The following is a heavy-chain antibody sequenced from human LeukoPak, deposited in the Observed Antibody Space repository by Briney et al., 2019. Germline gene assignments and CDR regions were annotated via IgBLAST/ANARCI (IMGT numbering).Heavy chain of an antibody. CDR2: IVVGSGNT. CDR3: AAAVAYYDFWSGYYGMDV. J-gene: IGHJ6*03. D-gene: IGHD3-3*01. Sequence: GASVKVSCKASGFTFTSSAMQWVRQARGQRLEWIGWIVVGSGNTNYAQKFQERVTITRDMSTSTAYMELSSLRSEDTAVYYCAAAVAYYDFWSGYYGMDVWGKGTTVTVSS. V-gene: IGHV1-58*02. CDR1: GFTFTSSA.